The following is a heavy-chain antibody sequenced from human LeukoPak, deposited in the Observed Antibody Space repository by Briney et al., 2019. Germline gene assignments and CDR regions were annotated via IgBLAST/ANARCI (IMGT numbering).Heavy chain of an antibody. Sequence: GGSLRLSCAASGFTFSSYEMNWVRQAPGKGLEWVSYISSSGSTICYADSVKGRFTMSRDNSKNTLYLQMNSLRAEDTAVYYCARDGFNFYYFDYWGQGTLVTVSS. D-gene: IGHD3-3*01. V-gene: IGHV3-48*03. CDR3: ARDGFNFYYFDY. CDR2: ISSSGSTI. J-gene: IGHJ4*02. CDR1: GFTFSSYE.